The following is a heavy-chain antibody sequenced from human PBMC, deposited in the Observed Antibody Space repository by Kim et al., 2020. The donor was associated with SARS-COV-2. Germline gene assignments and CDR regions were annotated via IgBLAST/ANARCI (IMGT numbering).Heavy chain of an antibody. J-gene: IGHJ4*02. CDR1: GFTFSNYW. CDR3: ARGTMTDY. CDR2: IKQDGSQR. Sequence: GGSLRLSCAASGFTFSNYWMTWVRQAPGKGLEWVANIKQDGSQRYYVDSVKGRFTISRDNAKNSVYLQMNSLRAEDTAVYYCARGTMTDYWGQGTLVTVSS. V-gene: IGHV3-7*01. D-gene: IGHD3-22*01.